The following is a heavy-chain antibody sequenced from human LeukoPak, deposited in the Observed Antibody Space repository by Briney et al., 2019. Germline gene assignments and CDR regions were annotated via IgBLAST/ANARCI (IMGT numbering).Heavy chain of an antibody. V-gene: IGHV3-30*02. CDR3: ARDGGDSSGYYWGLGY. D-gene: IGHD3-22*01. CDR2: IRYDGSNK. CDR1: GFTFSSYG. J-gene: IGHJ4*02. Sequence: GGSQRLSCAASGFTFSSYGMHWVRQAPGKGLEWVAFIRYDGSNKYYADSVKGRFTISRDNSKNTLYLQMNSLRPEDTAVYYCARDGGDSSGYYWGLGYWGQGTLVTVSS.